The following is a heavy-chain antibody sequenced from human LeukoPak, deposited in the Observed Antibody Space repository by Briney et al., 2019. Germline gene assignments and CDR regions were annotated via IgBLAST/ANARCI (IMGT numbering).Heavy chain of an antibody. CDR1: GFTFANYW. Sequence: GGSLRLSCAASGFTFANYWMSWVRQAPGKGLEWVAYIKEDGSEIKYVDSVKGRFTISRDNAKKSLYLDMKDVRAEDTAVYYCARGHGDYYFDYWGQGTLVTVSS. J-gene: IGHJ4*02. D-gene: IGHD4-17*01. CDR3: ARGHGDYYFDY. CDR2: IKEDGSEI. V-gene: IGHV3-7*03.